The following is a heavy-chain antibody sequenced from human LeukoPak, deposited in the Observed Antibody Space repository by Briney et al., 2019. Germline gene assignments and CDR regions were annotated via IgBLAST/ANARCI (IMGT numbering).Heavy chain of an antibody. CDR2: IYYSGSS. Sequence: PSETLSLTCTASGGSISSYYWSWLRQPPGKGLEWIGYIYYSGSSNYDPSLKSRVAISVDTSKNQFSLKLSSVTAADTAVYYCARDADSSGYYFDYWGQGTLVTVSS. V-gene: IGHV4-59*01. D-gene: IGHD3-22*01. J-gene: IGHJ4*02. CDR1: GGSISSYY. CDR3: ARDADSSGYYFDY.